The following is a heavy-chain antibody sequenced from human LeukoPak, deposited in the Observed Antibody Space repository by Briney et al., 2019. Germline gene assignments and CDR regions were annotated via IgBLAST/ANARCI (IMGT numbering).Heavy chain of an antibody. D-gene: IGHD2-21*02. Sequence: SVKVSCKASGGTFSSYAISWVRQAPGQGLEWMGRIIPIFGTANNAQKFQGRVTITTDESTSTAYMELSSLRSEDTAVYYCARARNCGGDCYASDYWGRGTLVTVSS. J-gene: IGHJ4*02. CDR2: IIPIFGTA. CDR3: ARARNCGGDCYASDY. CDR1: GGTFSSYA. V-gene: IGHV1-69*05.